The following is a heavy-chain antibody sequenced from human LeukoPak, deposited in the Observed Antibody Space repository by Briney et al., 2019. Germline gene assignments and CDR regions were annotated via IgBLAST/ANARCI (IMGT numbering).Heavy chain of an antibody. V-gene: IGHV3-48*01. CDR2: ISSSSSTI. J-gene: IGHJ3*02. Sequence: GGSLRLSCAASGFTFSSYSMNWVRQAPGKGLEWVSYISSSSSTIYYADSVKGRFTISRDNAKNSLYLQMNSLRAEDTAVYYCARDSTPHYYGSGSYYIRFPDAFDIWGQGTMVTVSS. CDR3: ARDSTPHYYGSGSYYIRFPDAFDI. D-gene: IGHD3-10*01. CDR1: GFTFSSYS.